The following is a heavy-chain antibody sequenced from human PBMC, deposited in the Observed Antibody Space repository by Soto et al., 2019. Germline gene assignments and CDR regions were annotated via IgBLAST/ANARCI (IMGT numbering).Heavy chain of an antibody. V-gene: IGHV4-4*02. CDR3: AREGFDHRPDY. CDR2: MFASGSS. CDR1: GDSISSPNW. Sequence: QVQLQESGPGLVKPSETLSLTCAVSGDSISSPNWWSWYRQPPGKGLELIGEMFASGSSNYNPSLTGRVTISLDTSKNHFSLKLTSLAAADPAIYYCAREGFDHRPDYWGQGIPVTVSS. J-gene: IGHJ4*02.